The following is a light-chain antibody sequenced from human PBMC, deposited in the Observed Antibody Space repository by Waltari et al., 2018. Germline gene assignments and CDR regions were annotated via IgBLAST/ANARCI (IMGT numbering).Light chain of an antibody. CDR2: RAS. J-gene: IGKJ1*01. CDR3: QQYNSDSRT. CDR1: QSISTW. Sequence: DIQMTQSPSTLSASVGDRVTITCRASQSISTWLAWYQPKPGKAPKLLIYRASSLESGVPSRFSGSGSGTEFTLTISSLQPDDFATYYCQQYNSDSRTFGQGTKVEIK. V-gene: IGKV1-5*03.